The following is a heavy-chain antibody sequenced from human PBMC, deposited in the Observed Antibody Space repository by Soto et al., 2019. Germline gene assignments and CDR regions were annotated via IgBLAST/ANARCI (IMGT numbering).Heavy chain of an antibody. D-gene: IGHD3-22*01. CDR3: ARALTYYYDIDY. CDR2: INSDGSRT. Sequence: LRLSCAASGLTFSSDWMHWVRQAPGKGLVWVSRINSDGSRTTYADSVKGRFTISRDNAKNMLHLQMNSLRAEDTAVYYCARALTYYYDIDYWGQGTLVTVSS. CDR1: GLTFSSDW. J-gene: IGHJ4*02. V-gene: IGHV3-74*01.